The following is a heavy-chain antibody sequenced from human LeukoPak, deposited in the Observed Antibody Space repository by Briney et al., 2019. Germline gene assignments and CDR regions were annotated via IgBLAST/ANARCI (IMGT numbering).Heavy chain of an antibody. D-gene: IGHD1-26*01. Sequence: PGGSLRLSCAASGFTFKTYWMTWVRQAPGKGLEWVSSISSSSSYIYYADSVKGRFTISRDNAKNSLYLQMNSLRAEDTAVYYCASNSGSYVEDYYYYYGMDVWGQGTTVTVSS. CDR3: ASNSGSYVEDYYYYYGMDV. V-gene: IGHV3-21*01. CDR2: ISSSSSYI. CDR1: GFTFKTYW. J-gene: IGHJ6*02.